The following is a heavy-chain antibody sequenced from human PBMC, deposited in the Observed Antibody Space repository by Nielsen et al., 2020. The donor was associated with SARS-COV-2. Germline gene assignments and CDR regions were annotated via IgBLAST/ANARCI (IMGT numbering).Heavy chain of an antibody. CDR3: AKLYGDYGGGDY. D-gene: IGHD4-17*01. CDR2: ISWNSGSI. CDR1: GFTFDDYA. V-gene: IGHV3-9*01. Sequence: SLKISCAASGFTFDDYAMHWVRQAPGKGLEWVSGISWNSGSIGYADSVKGRVTISRDNAKNSLDLQMNSLRAEDTALYYCAKLYGDYGGGDYWGQGTLVTVSS. J-gene: IGHJ4*02.